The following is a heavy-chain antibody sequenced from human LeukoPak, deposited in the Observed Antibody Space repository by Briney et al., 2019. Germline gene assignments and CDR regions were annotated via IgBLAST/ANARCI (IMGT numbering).Heavy chain of an antibody. V-gene: IGHV4-61*02. CDR2: IYTSGST. D-gene: IGHD3-10*01. J-gene: IGHJ6*02. CDR1: GGSISSGGYS. CDR3: ARDDGRLVDYYGSGSSYYYYYGMDV. Sequence: SETLSLTCAVSGGSISSGGYSWSWIRQPPGKGLEWIGRIYTSGSTNYNPSLKSRVTMSVDTSKNQFSLKLSSVTAADTAVYYCARDDGRLVDYYGSGSSYYYYYGMDVWGQGTTVTVSS.